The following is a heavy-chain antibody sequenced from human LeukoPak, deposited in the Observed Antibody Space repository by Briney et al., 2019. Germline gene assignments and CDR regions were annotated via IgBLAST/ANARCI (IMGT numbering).Heavy chain of an antibody. D-gene: IGHD1-14*01. CDR2: IYYSGST. V-gene: IGHV4-59*08. CDR3: ARLTHHSAFDI. Sequence: SETLSLTCTVSGGSISSYYWSWIRQPPGKGLEWIGYIYYSGSTNYNPSLKSRVTISVDTSKNQFSLKLSSVTAADTAVYYCARLTHHSAFDIWGQGTMVTVSS. J-gene: IGHJ3*02. CDR1: GGSISSYY.